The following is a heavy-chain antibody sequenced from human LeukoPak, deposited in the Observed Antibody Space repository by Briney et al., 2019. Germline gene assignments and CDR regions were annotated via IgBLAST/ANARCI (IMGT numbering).Heavy chain of an antibody. D-gene: IGHD4-23*01. CDR3: ASSDYGGNSRDY. J-gene: IGHJ4*02. CDR2: ISGYNGYT. CDR1: GYTFTNYG. Sequence: ASVKVSCKASGYTFTNYGVSWVRQAPGQGLEWMGWISGYNGYTNYAQKFQFRVTMTTDTSTSTAYMELSSLRSEDTAVYYCASSDYGGNSRDYWGQGTLVTVSS. V-gene: IGHV1-18*01.